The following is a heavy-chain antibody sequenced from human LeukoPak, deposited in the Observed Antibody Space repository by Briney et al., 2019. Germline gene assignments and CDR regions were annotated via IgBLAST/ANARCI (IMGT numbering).Heavy chain of an antibody. CDR1: AFTFSSYA. J-gene: IGHJ4*02. Sequence: HPGGSLRLSCAASAFTFSSYAMSWVRQAPGKGLEWVSAISGSGGSTYYADSVKGRFTISRDNSKNTLYLHMNSLRAEDTAVYYCAKSREDSYGYSDYWGQGTLVTVSS. V-gene: IGHV3-23*01. CDR2: ISGSGGST. CDR3: AKSREDSYGYSDY. D-gene: IGHD5-18*01.